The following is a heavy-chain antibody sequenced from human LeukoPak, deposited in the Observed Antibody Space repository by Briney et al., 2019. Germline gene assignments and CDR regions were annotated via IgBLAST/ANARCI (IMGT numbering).Heavy chain of an antibody. V-gene: IGHV3-30-3*01. D-gene: IGHD3-10*01. J-gene: IGHJ4*02. Sequence: GGSLRLSCAASGFTFSSYAMHWVRQAPGKGLEWVAVISYDGSNKYYADSVKGRFTISRDNSKNTLYLQMNSLRAEDTAVYYCARDMGYGSGSWGFDYWGQGTLVTVSS. CDR1: GFTFSSYA. CDR3: ARDMGYGSGSWGFDY. CDR2: ISYDGSNK.